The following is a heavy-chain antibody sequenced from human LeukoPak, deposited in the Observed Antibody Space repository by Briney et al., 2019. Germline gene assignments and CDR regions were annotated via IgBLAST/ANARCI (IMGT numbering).Heavy chain of an antibody. Sequence: ASVKVSCKASGYTFTSYGISWVRQAPGQGLEGMEWISAYNGNTNYAQQLLGRVTMTTTTTTSTAYMELRSLKSDDTAVYYCARGKTHQLLFPWFDPWGQGTLGTVSS. CDR3: ARGKTHQLLFPWFDP. CDR2: ISAYNGNT. J-gene: IGHJ5*02. D-gene: IGHD2-2*01. V-gene: IGHV1-18*01. CDR1: GYTFTSYG.